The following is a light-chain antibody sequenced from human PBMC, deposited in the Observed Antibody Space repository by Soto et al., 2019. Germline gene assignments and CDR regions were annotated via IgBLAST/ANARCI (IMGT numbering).Light chain of an antibody. CDR3: GTWDSSLSGVV. Sequence: QSVLTQPPSVSAAPGQRVTISCSGSSSNIGNNYVSWYQQLPGTAPKLLIYDNNERPSGIPDRFSGSKSGTSATLGITGLQTGDEADYFCGTWDSSLSGVVFGGGTKLRP. CDR1: SSNIGNNY. CDR2: DNN. V-gene: IGLV1-51*01. J-gene: IGLJ2*01.